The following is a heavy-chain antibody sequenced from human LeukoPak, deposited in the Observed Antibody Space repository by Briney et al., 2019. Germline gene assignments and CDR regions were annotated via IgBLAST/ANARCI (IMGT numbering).Heavy chain of an antibody. D-gene: IGHD3-10*01. CDR1: GFTFSSCA. CDR3: AKGLVTGSLDY. CDR2: ISDSSDAI. Sequence: GGSLRLSCAASGFTFSSCAMSWVRQAPGKGLEWVSSISDSSDAIYYSDSVRGRFSVSRANSENTLYLQMNSLRAEDTAVYYCAKGLVTGSLDYWGQGALVTVSS. V-gene: IGHV3-23*01. J-gene: IGHJ4*02.